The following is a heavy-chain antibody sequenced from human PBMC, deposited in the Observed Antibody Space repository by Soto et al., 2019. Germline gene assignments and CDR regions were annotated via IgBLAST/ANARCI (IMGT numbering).Heavy chain of an antibody. Sequence: QVHLVQSGAEVKKPGASVKVSCKASGYTFTSYGITWVRQAPGQGLEWMGWISAHNGNTDYAQKLQGRVIVTRDNSTSKASMELRSLRSDDTAVYYCARGRYGDYWGQGALVTVSS. CDR1: GYTFTSYG. CDR3: ARGRYGDY. V-gene: IGHV1-18*01. CDR2: ISAHNGNT. J-gene: IGHJ4*02. D-gene: IGHD1-1*01.